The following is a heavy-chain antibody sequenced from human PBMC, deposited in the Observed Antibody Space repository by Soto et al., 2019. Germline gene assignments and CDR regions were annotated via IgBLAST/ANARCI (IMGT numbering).Heavy chain of an antibody. CDR3: ARRPITMVRGVNQNSFDP. CDR2: IYYSGST. CDR1: GGSISSGGYY. J-gene: IGHJ5*02. V-gene: IGHV4-31*03. D-gene: IGHD3-10*01. Sequence: PSETLSLTCTVSGGSISSGGYYWSWIRQHPGKGLEWIGYIYYSGSTYYNPSLKSRVTISVDTSKNQFSLKLSSVTAADTAVYYCARRPITMVRGVNQNSFDPWGQGTLVTVAS.